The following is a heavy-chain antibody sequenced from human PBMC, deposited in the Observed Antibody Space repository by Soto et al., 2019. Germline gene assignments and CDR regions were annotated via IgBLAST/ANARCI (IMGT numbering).Heavy chain of an antibody. J-gene: IGHJ4*02. CDR1: GFTFSSHA. Sequence: QVQLVESGGGVVQAGRSLRLSCAASGFTFSSHAMHWVRQAPGKGLEWVALISYDGTNKYYADSVKGRFTISRDDFKNTLFLQMSSLRPEATAVYYCARGGGDGVYPPLDYWGQGIMVTVSS. V-gene: IGHV3-30-3*01. CDR2: ISYDGTNK. D-gene: IGHD6-13*01. CDR3: ARGGGDGVYPPLDY.